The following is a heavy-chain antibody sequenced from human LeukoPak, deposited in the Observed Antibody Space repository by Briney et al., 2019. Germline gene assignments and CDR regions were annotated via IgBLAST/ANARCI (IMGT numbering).Heavy chain of an antibody. Sequence: SETLSLTCTVSGGSISSYYWSWIRQPPGKGLEWIWYIYYSGSTNYNPSLKSRVTISVDTSKNQFSLKLSSVTAADTAVYYCARVSRGNSVGGDYWGQGTLVTVSS. D-gene: IGHD4-23*01. CDR1: GGSISSYY. CDR2: IYYSGST. V-gene: IGHV4-59*01. J-gene: IGHJ4*02. CDR3: ARVSRGNSVGGDY.